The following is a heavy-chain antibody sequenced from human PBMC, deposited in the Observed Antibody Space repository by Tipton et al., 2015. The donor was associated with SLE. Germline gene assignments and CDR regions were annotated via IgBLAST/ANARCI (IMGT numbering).Heavy chain of an antibody. CDR2: IYHSGDT. CDR3: GRARVGMGYVFDI. Sequence: TLSLTCAVSGGSISSNNWWTWVRQSPGKGLEWIGGIYHSGDTNYNPSLESRVTISLDKSKNQVSLKLISMTAADTAVYFCGRARVGMGYVFDIWGQGTMVAVSS. CDR1: GGSISSNNW. V-gene: IGHV4-4*01. J-gene: IGHJ3*02. D-gene: IGHD5-24*01.